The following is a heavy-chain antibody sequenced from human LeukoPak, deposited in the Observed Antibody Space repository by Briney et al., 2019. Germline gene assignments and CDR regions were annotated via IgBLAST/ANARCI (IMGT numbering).Heavy chain of an antibody. CDR1: GGSISSSSYY. CDR2: IYYSGST. J-gene: IGHJ6*03. CDR3: ARGYSSGWYHYYYYMDV. D-gene: IGHD6-19*01. Sequence: SETLSLTCTVSGGSISSSSYYWGWIRQPPGKGLEWIGSIYYSGSTYYNPSLKSRVTISVDTSKNQFSLKLSSVTAADTAVYYCARGYSSGWYHYYYYMDVWGKGTTVTVSS. V-gene: IGHV4-39*07.